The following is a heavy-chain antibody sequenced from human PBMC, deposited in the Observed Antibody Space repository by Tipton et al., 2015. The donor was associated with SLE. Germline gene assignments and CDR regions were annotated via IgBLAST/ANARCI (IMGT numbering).Heavy chain of an antibody. Sequence: QLVQSGAEMKKPGESLKISCKGSGYSFTTYWIGWVRQMPGKGLEWIGIIYPTDSDIRDSPSFQVQVTLSADNSISTAYLQWDSLKASDTAMYDCVSSDNPITSAFDVWGRGTEGTGSS. CDR2: IYPTDSDI. CDR1: GYSFTTYW. D-gene: IGHD5-24*01. J-gene: IGHJ4*01. V-gene: IGHV5-51*03. CDR3: VSSDNPITSAFDV.